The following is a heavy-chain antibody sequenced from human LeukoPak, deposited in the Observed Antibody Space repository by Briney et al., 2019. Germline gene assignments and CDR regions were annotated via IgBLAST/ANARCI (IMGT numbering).Heavy chain of an antibody. J-gene: IGHJ4*02. CDR2: SHYSGTT. CDR3: ARDGPTSVL. V-gene: IGHV4-31*03. CDR1: GASISSGGYY. D-gene: IGHD1-1*01. Sequence: PSETLSLTCTVSGASISSGGYYWSWIRQQPGKGLEWIGYSHYSGTTYYNTSLKSRVAISVDTSKSQFSLKLSSVTAADTAVYYCARDGPTSVLWGQGTLVTVSS.